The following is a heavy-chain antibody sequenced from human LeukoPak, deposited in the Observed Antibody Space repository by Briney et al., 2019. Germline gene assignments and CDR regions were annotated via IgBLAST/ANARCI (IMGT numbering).Heavy chain of an antibody. J-gene: IGHJ4*02. Sequence: GGSLRLSCAACGFTFSRYSMNWVRQAAGKGLEWVSYISSSSSTIYYADSVKGRFTISRDNAKNSLYLQMHSLRAEDTAVYYCARDDLWRGYPIAPFDYWGQGTLVTVSS. CDR2: ISSSSSTI. CDR3: ARDDLWRGYPIAPFDY. CDR1: GFTFSRYS. V-gene: IGHV3-48*01. D-gene: IGHD3-3*01.